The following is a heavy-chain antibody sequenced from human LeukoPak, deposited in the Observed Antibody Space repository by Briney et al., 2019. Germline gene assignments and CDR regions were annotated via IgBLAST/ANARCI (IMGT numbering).Heavy chain of an antibody. V-gene: IGHV4-61*02. CDR2: IYTSGST. D-gene: IGHD3-10*01. CDR1: GASIRNAEYY. CDR3: ATGDYYGSGSFDY. Sequence: VKPSETLSLTCTVSGASIRNAEYYWSWIRQPAGKGLEWIGRIYTSGSTNYNPSLKSRVTISVDTSKNQFSLKLSSVTAADTAVYYCATGDYYGSGSFDYWGQGTLVTVSS. J-gene: IGHJ4*02.